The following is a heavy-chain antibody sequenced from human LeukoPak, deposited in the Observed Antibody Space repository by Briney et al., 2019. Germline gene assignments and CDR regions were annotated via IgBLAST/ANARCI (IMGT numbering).Heavy chain of an antibody. V-gene: IGHV3-53*01. Sequence: PGGSLRLSCAASGFNVSTNYMTWVRQAPGKGLEWVSLIYSGGATYYADSVKGRFIISRDNSKNTVYLQMNSLRAEDTALYYCARGPTMVRGAFDGCWGQGTLVTVSS. J-gene: IGHJ4*02. D-gene: IGHD3-10*01. CDR2: IYSGGAT. CDR3: ARGPTMVRGAFDGC. CDR1: GFNVSTNY.